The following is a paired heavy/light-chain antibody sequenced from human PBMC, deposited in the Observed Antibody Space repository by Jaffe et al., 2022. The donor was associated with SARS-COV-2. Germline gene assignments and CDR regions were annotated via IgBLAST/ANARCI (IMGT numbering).Heavy chain of an antibody. J-gene: IGHJ4*02. Sequence: EVQLLESGGGLVQPGGSLRLSCAAAGFTFSTYTMTWVRQAPGKGLEWVSAISGSGNSIYYADSVKGRFTISRDNSKSTLFLQMNSLGAEDTAVYYCARESPHCGGGCYYLSDCWGQGTLVTVSS. D-gene: IGHD2-21*02. CDR1: GFTFSTYT. V-gene: IGHV3-23*01. CDR2: ISGSGNSI. CDR3: ARESPHCGGGCYYLSDC.
Light chain of an antibody. CDR1: QSVSSNY. CDR2: GAS. Sequence: EIVLTQSPGTLSLSPGDRATLSCRASQSVSSNYLAWYQQKPGQAPRLLIYGASSRATGIPDRFSGSGSGTDFTLTISRLEPEDFAVYYCQHYGTSRGTFGQGTKLEIK. CDR3: QHYGTSRGT. J-gene: IGKJ2*01. V-gene: IGKV3-20*01.